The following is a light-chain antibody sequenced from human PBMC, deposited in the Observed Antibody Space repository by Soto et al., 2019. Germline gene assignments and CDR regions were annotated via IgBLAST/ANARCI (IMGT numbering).Light chain of an antibody. Sequence: DIEMTQSPLSLPVTPGEPASISCRSSQSLLHSNGYNYLDWYLQKPGQSPQLLIYLGSNRASGVPDRFSGSGSGTDFTLKISRVEAEDVGVYYCMQALQTPPCTFGQGTRLEIK. V-gene: IGKV2-28*01. CDR3: MQALQTPPCT. CDR1: QSLLHSNGYNY. CDR2: LGS. J-gene: IGKJ5*01.